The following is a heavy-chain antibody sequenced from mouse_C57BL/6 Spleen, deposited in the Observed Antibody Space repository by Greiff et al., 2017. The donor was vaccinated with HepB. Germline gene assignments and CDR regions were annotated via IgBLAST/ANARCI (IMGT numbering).Heavy chain of an antibody. J-gene: IGHJ1*03. Sequence: QVTLKVCGPGILQPSQTLSLTCSFSGFSLSTFGMGVGWIRQPSGKGLEWLAHIWWDDDKYYNPALKSRLTISKDTSKNRVFLKIANVDTADTATYYCARIARGYYGSSDWYFDVWGTGTTVTVSS. CDR3: ARIARGYYGSSDWYFDV. CDR2: IWWDDDK. V-gene: IGHV8-8*01. D-gene: IGHD1-1*01. CDR1: GFSLSTFGMG.